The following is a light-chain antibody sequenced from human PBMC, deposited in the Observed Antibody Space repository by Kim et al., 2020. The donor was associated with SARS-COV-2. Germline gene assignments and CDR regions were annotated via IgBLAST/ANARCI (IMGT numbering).Light chain of an antibody. CDR3: QAWDSSTAHV. Sequence: SYELTQPPSVSVCPGQTANITCSGHELGDKYASWYQQRPGQSPVLVIYQDSERPSGISERFSGSNSGNTATLSISGTQAMDEAEYYCQAWDSSTAHVFGGGTQLTVL. CDR1: ELGDKY. CDR2: QDS. J-gene: IGLJ2*01. V-gene: IGLV3-1*01.